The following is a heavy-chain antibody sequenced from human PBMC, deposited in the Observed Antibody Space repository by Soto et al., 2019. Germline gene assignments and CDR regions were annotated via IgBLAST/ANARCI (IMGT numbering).Heavy chain of an antibody. CDR3: AILWFPDAFDI. CDR2: ISAYNGNT. Sequence: ASVKVSCNASGYTFTSYGISLVRQAPGQGLEWMGWISAYNGNTNYAQKLQGRVTMTTDTSTSTAYMELRSLRSDDTAVYYCAILWFPDAFDIWGQGTMVTVSS. CDR1: GYTFTSYG. V-gene: IGHV1-18*01. J-gene: IGHJ3*02. D-gene: IGHD3-10*01.